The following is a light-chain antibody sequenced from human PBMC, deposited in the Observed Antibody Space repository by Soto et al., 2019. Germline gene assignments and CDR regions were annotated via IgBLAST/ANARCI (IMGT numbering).Light chain of an antibody. CDR3: AAWDDSLNALV. V-gene: IGLV1-47*01. J-gene: IGLJ2*01. CDR1: TSNIGSSH. Sequence: QPVLTQPPSASGTPGQRVTISCSGSTSNIGSSHVYWYQQLPGTAPKLLIQRNNQRPSGVPDRFSGSKSGTSASLAISGLRSEDEADYYCAAWDDSLNALVFGGGTKLTVL. CDR2: RNN.